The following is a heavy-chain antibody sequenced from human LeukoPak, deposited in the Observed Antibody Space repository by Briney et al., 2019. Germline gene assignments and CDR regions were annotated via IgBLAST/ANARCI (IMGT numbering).Heavy chain of an antibody. J-gene: IGHJ4*02. CDR2: ISSSSSYI. Sequence: GGSLRLSCAASGFTFSSYSMNWVRQAPGKGLEWVSSISSSSSYIYYADSVKGRFTISRDSAKNSLYLQMNSLRAEDTAVYYCARVEHGGDYLAIDYWGQGTLVTVSS. CDR3: ARVEHGGDYLAIDY. V-gene: IGHV3-21*01. D-gene: IGHD4-17*01. CDR1: GFTFSSYS.